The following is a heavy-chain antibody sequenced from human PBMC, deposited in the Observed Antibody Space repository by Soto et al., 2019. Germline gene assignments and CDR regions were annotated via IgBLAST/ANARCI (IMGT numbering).Heavy chain of an antibody. CDR2: IIPILGIA. CDR3: ARQVGATSYYYYYGMDV. CDR1: GGTFRSYT. J-gene: IGHJ6*02. D-gene: IGHD1-26*01. Sequence: QVQLVQSGAEVKKPGSSVKVSCKASGGTFRSYTISWVRQAPGQGLEWMGRIIPILGIANYAQKFQGRVTITADKSTSTAYMELSSLRSEDTAVHYCARQVGATSYYYYYGMDVWGQGTTVTVSS. V-gene: IGHV1-69*02.